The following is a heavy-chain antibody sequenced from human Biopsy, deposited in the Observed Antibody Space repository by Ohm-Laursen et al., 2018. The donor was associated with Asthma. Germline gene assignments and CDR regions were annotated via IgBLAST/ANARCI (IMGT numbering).Heavy chain of an antibody. V-gene: IGHV7-4-1*02. D-gene: IGHD3-22*01. CDR2: INTNTGNP. Sequence: SVKVSCKASGYTVTRYAINWVRQASGQGLEWMGWINTNTGNPTYAQGFTGRFVFSLDTSVNTAHLQISSLKAEDTAVYYCARMISYYHEMRAPFFDYWGQGTLATVSS. CDR3: ARMISYYHEMRAPFFDY. CDR1: GYTVTRYA. J-gene: IGHJ4*02.